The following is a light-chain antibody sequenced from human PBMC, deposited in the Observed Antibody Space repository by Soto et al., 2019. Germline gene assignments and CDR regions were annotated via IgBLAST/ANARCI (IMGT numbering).Light chain of an antibody. Sequence: QSALTQPASVAGSPGQSITISCSRTSSDISSYRHVAWYQQYPRKSPMLMIYAVSDRPPGVSDRFSGSKSGITASLTISGLQTEDEADYYCISYTDRQSYLFGTGTKVTVL. CDR2: AVS. J-gene: IGLJ1*01. CDR3: ISYTDRQSYL. CDR1: SSDISSYRH. V-gene: IGLV2-14*03.